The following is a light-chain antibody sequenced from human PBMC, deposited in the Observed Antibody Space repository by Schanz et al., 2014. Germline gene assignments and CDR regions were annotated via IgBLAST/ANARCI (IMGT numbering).Light chain of an antibody. Sequence: QPVLTQPPSASASLGASVKLTCTLSSGHSSYAIAWHQQQPEKGPRYLMKLNSDGSHSKGDGIPDRFSGSSSGAEGYLTISSLQSEDEADYYCQTWGTGIQVFGGGTKLTVL. CDR3: QTWGTGIQV. J-gene: IGLJ3*02. V-gene: IGLV4-69*01. CDR2: LNSDGSH. CDR1: SGHSSYA.